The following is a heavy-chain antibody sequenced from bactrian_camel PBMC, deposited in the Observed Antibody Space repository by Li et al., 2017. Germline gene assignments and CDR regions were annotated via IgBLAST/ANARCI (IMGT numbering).Heavy chain of an antibody. CDR1: GYTSSRPS. D-gene: IGHD6*01. Sequence: QLVESGGGSVQAGGSLRLSCVVSGYTSSRPSVGWFRQAAGKEREGIAAIYTGGSNSYVDDSVKGRFTISQDNAKNTLYLQMNSLKPEDTAMYYCAADVFNLQLARMYNNWGQGTQVTVSS. V-gene: IGHV3S28*01. J-gene: IGHJ4*01. CDR2: IYTGGSNS. CDR3: AADVFNLQLARMYNN.